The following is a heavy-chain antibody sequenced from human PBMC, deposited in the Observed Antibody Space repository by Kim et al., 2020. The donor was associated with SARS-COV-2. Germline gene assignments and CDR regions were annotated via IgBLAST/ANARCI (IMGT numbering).Heavy chain of an antibody. CDR3: ARHSYGFDAFDI. V-gene: IGHV3-7*03. Sequence: YYVDSVKGRLTISRDNAKNSLYLQMNSLRAEDTAVYYCARHSYGFDAFDIWGQGTMVTVSS. D-gene: IGHD5-18*01. J-gene: IGHJ3*02.